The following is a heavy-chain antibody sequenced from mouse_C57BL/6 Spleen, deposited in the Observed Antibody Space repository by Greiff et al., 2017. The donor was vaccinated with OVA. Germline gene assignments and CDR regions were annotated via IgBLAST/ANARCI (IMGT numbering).Heavy chain of an antibody. V-gene: IGHV5-16*01. Sequence: EVKVVESEGGLVQPGSSMKLSCTASGFTFSDYYMAWVRQVPEKGLEWVANINYDGSSTYYLDSLKSRFIISRDNAKNILYLQMSSLKSEDTATYYCARDGGVYYYGSSYWYFDVWGTGTTVTVSS. CDR3: ARDGGVYYYGSSYWYFDV. J-gene: IGHJ1*03. CDR1: GFTFSDYY. D-gene: IGHD1-1*01. CDR2: INYDGSST.